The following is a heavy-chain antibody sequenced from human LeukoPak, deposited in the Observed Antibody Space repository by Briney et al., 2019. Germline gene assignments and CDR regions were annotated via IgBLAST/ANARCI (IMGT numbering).Heavy chain of an antibody. D-gene: IGHD3-22*01. V-gene: IGHV3-11*06. CDR2: ISSSSSHT. J-gene: IGHJ4*02. CDR1: GFTFSDYY. Sequence: GGSLRLSCAASGFTFSDYYMSWIRQAPGKGLEWVSYISSSSSHTNYADSVKGRFTISRDNAKNSLYLQMNSLRAEDTAVYYCARDSYYYDSSGYIYWGQGTLVTVSS. CDR3: ARDSYYYDSSGYIY.